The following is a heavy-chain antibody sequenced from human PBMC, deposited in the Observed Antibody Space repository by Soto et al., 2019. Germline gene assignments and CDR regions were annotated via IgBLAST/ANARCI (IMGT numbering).Heavy chain of an antibody. V-gene: IGHV4-39*01. CDR1: GGSISSSSYF. D-gene: IGHD6-13*01. J-gene: IGHJ4*02. CDR3: ARRYSSSFDY. Sequence: PSETLSLTCTVSGGSISSSSYFWGWIRQPPGKGLEWIGSIYYSGSTYYNPSLKSRVTVSVDTSKNQFSLKLSSVTAADTAVYYCARRYSSSFDYWGQGTLVTFSS. CDR2: IYYSGST.